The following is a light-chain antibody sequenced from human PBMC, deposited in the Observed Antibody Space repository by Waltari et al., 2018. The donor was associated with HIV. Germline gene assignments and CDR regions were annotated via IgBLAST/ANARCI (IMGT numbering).Light chain of an antibody. J-gene: IGLJ2*01. Sequence: QSALTHPASVSGSPGQSITISCPGTRSHVGGYNSVSWYQLHPGKAPKLLIYEVRSRPSGVSNRFSGSKSGNTASLAISGLQAEDEADYYCSSYSSSSTPVIFGGGTKLTVL. CDR2: EVR. CDR3: SSYSSSSTPVI. CDR1: RSHVGGYNS. V-gene: IGLV2-14*01.